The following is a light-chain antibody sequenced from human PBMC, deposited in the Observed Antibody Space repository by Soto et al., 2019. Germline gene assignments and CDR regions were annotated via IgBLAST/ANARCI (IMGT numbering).Light chain of an antibody. CDR1: QSVSTN. J-gene: IGKJ1*01. Sequence: IVMTLSPAALSVSTGERATLSCRASQSVSTNLAWYHQKPGQAPGLLIYGASTRATGIPARFSGSGSGTEFTLTISSLQSEDFAIYDCQHYNNWPPWTFGQGTKVDIK. CDR2: GAS. CDR3: QHYNNWPPWT. V-gene: IGKV3-15*01.